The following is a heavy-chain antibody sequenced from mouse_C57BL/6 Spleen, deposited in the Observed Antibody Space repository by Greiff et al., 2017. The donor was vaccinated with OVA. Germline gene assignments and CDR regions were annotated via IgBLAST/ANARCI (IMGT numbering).Heavy chain of an antibody. Sequence: VQLQQSVAELVRPGASVKLSCTASGFNIKNTYMHWVKQRPEQGLEWIGRIDPANGNTKYAPKFQGKATITADTSANTAYLQLSSLTSEDTAIYYGARDYGSSYDYFDYWGQGTTLTVSS. D-gene: IGHD1-1*01. V-gene: IGHV14-3*01. CDR3: ARDYGSSYDYFDY. J-gene: IGHJ2*01. CDR2: IDPANGNT. CDR1: GFNIKNTY.